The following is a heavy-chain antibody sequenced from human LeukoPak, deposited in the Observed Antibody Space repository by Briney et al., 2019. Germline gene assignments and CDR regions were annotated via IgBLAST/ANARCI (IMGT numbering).Heavy chain of an antibody. CDR2: IQQDGSEK. CDR1: GFTFSSYW. Sequence: GGSLRLSCAASGFTFSSYWMIWVRQAPGKGLEWVANIQQDGSEKYYVDSVKGRFIISRDNAKNSLYLQMNSLRAEDTAVYYCARNPPRYFNWGQGTLVTVSS. CDR3: ARNPPRYFN. D-gene: IGHD1-26*01. J-gene: IGHJ4*02. V-gene: IGHV3-7*05.